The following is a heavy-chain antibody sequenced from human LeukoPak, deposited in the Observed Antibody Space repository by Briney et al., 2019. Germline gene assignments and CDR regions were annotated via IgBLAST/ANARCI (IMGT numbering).Heavy chain of an antibody. J-gene: IGHJ4*02. Sequence: GGSLRLSCAASGFTFSGFGMNWVRQAPGKGLEWVSSVSRSSSDTYYADSVKGRFTISRDNAKNSLYLQMNSLRAEDTAVYYCARGAYYYEDWGQGTLVTVSS. D-gene: IGHD3-22*01. CDR3: ARGAYYYED. V-gene: IGHV3-21*01. CDR2: VSRSSSDT. CDR1: GFTFSGFG.